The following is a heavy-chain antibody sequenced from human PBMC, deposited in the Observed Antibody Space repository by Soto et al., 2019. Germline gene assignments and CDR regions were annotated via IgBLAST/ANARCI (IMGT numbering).Heavy chain of an antibody. CDR1: GLTFSTYC. Sequence: PGGSLRLSXAASGLTFSTYCINWVRQAPGKGLEWVSSISSTSNYIYYADSVKGRFNISRDNARNSVYLQMNSLRVDDTAVYYCARDKWGDTSGFFDYWGHGTRVTVSS. V-gene: IGHV3-21*01. CDR2: ISSTSNYI. J-gene: IGHJ4*01. D-gene: IGHD3-22*01. CDR3: ARDKWGDTSGFFDY.